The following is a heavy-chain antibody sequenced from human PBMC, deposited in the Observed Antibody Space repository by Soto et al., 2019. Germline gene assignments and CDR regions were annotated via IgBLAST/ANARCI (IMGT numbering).Heavy chain of an antibody. CDR3: ESTDCVGYYHY. Sequence: PSETLSLTCAVSGDSISSGYHWAWIRQPPGKGPEWVASIYHSGTTYYNPSLTSRVTISVDTSKNQFSLKLTSVTAADSAVYYCESTDCVGYYHYFGQGNLVTVSS. CDR2: IYHSGTT. D-gene: IGHD2-21*01. J-gene: IGHJ4*02. V-gene: IGHV4-38-2*01. CDR1: GDSISSGYH.